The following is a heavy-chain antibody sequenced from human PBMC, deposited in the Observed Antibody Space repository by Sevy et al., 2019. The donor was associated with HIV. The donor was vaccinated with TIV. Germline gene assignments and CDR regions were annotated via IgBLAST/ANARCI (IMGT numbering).Heavy chain of an antibody. CDR1: GFTFSSYA. CDR2: ISYDGSNK. D-gene: IGHD3-10*01. CDR3: AREAASLLWFGDFFSGFDP. Sequence: GGCLRLSCAASGFTFSSYAMHWVRQAPGKGLEWVAVISYDGSNKYYADAVKGRFTISRDNSKNTLYLQMNSLRAEDTAVYYCAREAASLLWFGDFFSGFDPWGQGTLVTVSS. V-gene: IGHV3-30*04. J-gene: IGHJ5*02.